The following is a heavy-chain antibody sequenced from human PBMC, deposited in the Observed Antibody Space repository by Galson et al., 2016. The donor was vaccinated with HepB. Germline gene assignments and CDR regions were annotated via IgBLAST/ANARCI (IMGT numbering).Heavy chain of an antibody. CDR1: GASISTGHW. CDR3: ARVDSGVIYLYYYYRLDV. Sequence: SETLSLTCAVSGASISTGHWWTWVRQPPGKGLEWVGEIYHNGNTNYNPSLTRRVTISVDKSKNQFSLNLTSLTAADTVGYYCARVDSGVIYLYYYYRLDVWGHGTTVTVSS. V-gene: IGHV4-4*02. D-gene: IGHD2-21*01. CDR2: IYHNGNT. J-gene: IGHJ6*02.